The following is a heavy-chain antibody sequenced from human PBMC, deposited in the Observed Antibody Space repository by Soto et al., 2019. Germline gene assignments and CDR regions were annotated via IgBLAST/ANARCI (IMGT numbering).Heavy chain of an antibody. CDR1: GGSISSYY. Sequence: SETLSLTCTVYGGSISSYYWSWIRQPPGKGLEWIGYIYYSGSTNYNPSLKSRVTISVDTSKNQFSLKLSSVTAADTAVYYCARDRLDYGDYERIYYYMDVWGKGTTVTV. CDR2: IYYSGST. V-gene: IGHV4-59*01. J-gene: IGHJ6*03. D-gene: IGHD4-17*01. CDR3: ARDRLDYGDYERIYYYMDV.